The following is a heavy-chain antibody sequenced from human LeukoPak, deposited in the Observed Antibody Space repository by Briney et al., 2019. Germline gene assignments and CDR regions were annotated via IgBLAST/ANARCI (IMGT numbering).Heavy chain of an antibody. D-gene: IGHD5-24*01. Sequence: GGSLRLSCAASGFTLSNSAMSWVRQAPGKGLEWVSNISGSGSGGSTHYADSVKGRFTISRDNSKNTLYLQMNSLRAEDTAVYYCAKSGYNRFDFWGQGTLVTVSS. CDR2: ISGSGSGGST. CDR3: AKSGYNRFDF. CDR1: GFTLSNSA. V-gene: IGHV3-23*01. J-gene: IGHJ4*02.